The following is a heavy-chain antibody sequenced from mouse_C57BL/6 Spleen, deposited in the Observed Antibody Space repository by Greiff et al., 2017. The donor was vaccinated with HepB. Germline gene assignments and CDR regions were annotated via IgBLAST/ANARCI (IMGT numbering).Heavy chain of an antibody. J-gene: IGHJ4*01. V-gene: IGHV1-61*01. D-gene: IGHD1-1*01. CDR2: IYPSDSET. Sequence: QVQLQQPGAELVRPGSSVKLSCKASGYTFTSYWMDWVKQRPGQGLEWIGNIYPSDSETHYNQKFKDKATLTVDKSSSTAYMQLSSLTSEDSAVYYCARGTHTIYYYAYYAMDYWGQGTSVTVSS. CDR1: GYTFTSYW. CDR3: ARGTHTIYYYAYYAMDY.